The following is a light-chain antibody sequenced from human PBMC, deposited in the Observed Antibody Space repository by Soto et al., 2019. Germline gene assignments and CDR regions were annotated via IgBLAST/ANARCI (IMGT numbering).Light chain of an antibody. Sequence: DVVMTQSPATLAVSLGERAAINCKSSQTLLFTSTNKNSLAWYQQKPGQPPKLLIYWASTRESGAPDRFSGSGSGRNFTLTISSLQAEDVAVYYCQQYNTTPNTFGQGTKLEIK. CDR3: QQYNTTPNT. J-gene: IGKJ2*01. CDR2: WAS. CDR1: QTLLFTSTNKNS. V-gene: IGKV4-1*01.